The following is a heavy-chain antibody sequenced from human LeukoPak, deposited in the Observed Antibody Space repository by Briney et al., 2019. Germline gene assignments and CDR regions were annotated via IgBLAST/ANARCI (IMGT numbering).Heavy chain of an antibody. CDR1: GFSFDDYG. CDR3: ARDLRVVITGSFDS. CDR2: INWNGYIT. V-gene: IGHV3-20*04. D-gene: IGHD3-22*01. J-gene: IGHJ4*02. Sequence: GGTLRLSCSASGFSFDDYGLTWVRQAPGKGLEFVSVINWNGYITVYADSVKGRFTISRDNAKNSLYLQMNSLSAEDTALYYCARDLRVVITGSFDSWGQGTLVTVSS.